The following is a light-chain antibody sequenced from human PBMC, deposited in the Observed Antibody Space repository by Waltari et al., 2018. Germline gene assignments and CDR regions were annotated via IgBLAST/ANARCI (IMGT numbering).Light chain of an antibody. CDR3: QMYVRLPVT. CDR1: ERVSKY. V-gene: IGKV3-20*01. CDR2: AAS. Sequence: DIMLTQSPGTLSLSPGERATLPCRASERVSKYLAWYKQRPGQAPRVLIYAASNRATGIPDRFSGSGSGTDFSLTISRLEPEDFAVYYCQMYVRLPVTFGQGTKVEIK. J-gene: IGKJ1*01.